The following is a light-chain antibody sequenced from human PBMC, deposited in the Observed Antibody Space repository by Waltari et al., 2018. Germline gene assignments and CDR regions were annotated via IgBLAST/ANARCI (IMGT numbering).Light chain of an antibody. Sequence: QSALTQPASVPGSPGQSITISCTGTSSAVGRYNLVSWYQQHPGKVPKPMIYEVSKRPSGVSNRFSGSKSGSTASLTISGLQAEDEADYYCCSYAGSSTWVFGGGTKLTVL. CDR3: CSYAGSSTWV. J-gene: IGLJ3*02. CDR1: SSAVGRYNL. CDR2: EVS. V-gene: IGLV2-23*02.